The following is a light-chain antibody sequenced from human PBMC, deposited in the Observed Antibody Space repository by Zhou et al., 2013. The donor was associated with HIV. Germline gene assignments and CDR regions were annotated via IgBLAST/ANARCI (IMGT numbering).Light chain of an antibody. CDR1: QNISSY. CDR2: AAS. CDR3: QQSYSTWLT. Sequence: DIQMTQSPSSLSASVGDRVTITCRASQNISSYLNWYQQKPGEAPKLLIYAASNLQGGVPSRFSGSGSGTEFTLTISSLQPEDFATYYCQQSYSTWLTFGGGTKVEIK. J-gene: IGKJ4*01. V-gene: IGKV1-39*01.